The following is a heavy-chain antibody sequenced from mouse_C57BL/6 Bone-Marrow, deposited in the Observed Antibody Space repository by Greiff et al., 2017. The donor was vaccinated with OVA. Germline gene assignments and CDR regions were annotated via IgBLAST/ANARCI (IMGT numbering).Heavy chain of an antibody. CDR1: GFTFSSYA. CDR2: ISDGGSYT. D-gene: IGHD2-4*01. V-gene: IGHV5-4*01. J-gene: IGHJ3*01. Sequence: DVQLVESGGGLVKPGGSLKLSCAASGFTFSSYAMSWVRQTPEKRLEWVATISDGGSYTYYPDNVKGRSTISRDNAKNNLYLQMIHLKSEDTAMYYCARVLYDYVWFAYWGQGTLVTVSA. CDR3: ARVLYDYVWFAY.